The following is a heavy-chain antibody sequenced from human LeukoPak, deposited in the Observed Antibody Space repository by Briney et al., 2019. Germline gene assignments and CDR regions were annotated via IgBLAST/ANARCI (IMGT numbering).Heavy chain of an antibody. J-gene: IGHJ4*02. D-gene: IGHD5-18*01. CDR1: GGSISSGGYY. CDR3: ARGPGGYSYGCDY. CDR2: IYCSGST. V-gene: IGHV4-31*03. Sequence: SETLSLTCTVSGGSISSGGYYWSWIRQHPGKGLEWIGYIYCSGSTYYNPSLKSRVTISVDTSKNQFSLKLSSVTAADTAVYYCARGPGGYSYGCDYWGQGTLVTVSS.